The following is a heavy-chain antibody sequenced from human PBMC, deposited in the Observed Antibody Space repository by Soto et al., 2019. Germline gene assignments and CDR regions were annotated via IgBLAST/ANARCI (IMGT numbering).Heavy chain of an antibody. CDR3: ARDLGGWPDY. Sequence: SETLSLTCTVSGGSLKSGGYYWSWIRQHPGRGLEWIGYIYYTGRTYYNPSLESRVTFSVDTSKNQFSLKLSSVTAADTAVYYCARDLGGWPDYWGQGTLVTVSS. V-gene: IGHV4-31*02. J-gene: IGHJ4*02. CDR1: GGSLKSGGYY. D-gene: IGHD2-15*01. CDR2: IYYTGRT.